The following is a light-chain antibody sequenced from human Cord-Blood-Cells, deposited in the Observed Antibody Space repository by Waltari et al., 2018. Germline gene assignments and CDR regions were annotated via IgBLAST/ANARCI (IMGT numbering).Light chain of an antibody. J-gene: IGKJ1*01. CDR3: QQYNSYSPWT. Sequence: DIQMTQSPSTLSASVGDRVTITCRASQSISSWFAWYQQKPGKAPKLLIYNASSLESGVPSRFSGSGSGTEFTLTISSLQPDDFATYYCQQYNSYSPWTFGQGTKVEIK. V-gene: IGKV1-5*03. CDR2: NAS. CDR1: QSISSW.